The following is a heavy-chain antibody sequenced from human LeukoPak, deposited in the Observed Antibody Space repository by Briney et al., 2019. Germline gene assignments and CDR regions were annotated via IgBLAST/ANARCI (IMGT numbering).Heavy chain of an antibody. J-gene: IGHJ4*02. CDR3: ARDIWLQVFDY. D-gene: IGHD5-24*01. V-gene: IGHV4-38-2*02. Sequence: SETLSLTCAVSGYSLSSGYYWGWIRQPPGKGLEWIGGIYHSGSTYYNPSLKRRVTISVDTSKNQFSLKLSSVTAADTAVYYCARDIWLQVFDYWGQGTLVTVSS. CDR1: GYSLSSGYY. CDR2: IYHSGST.